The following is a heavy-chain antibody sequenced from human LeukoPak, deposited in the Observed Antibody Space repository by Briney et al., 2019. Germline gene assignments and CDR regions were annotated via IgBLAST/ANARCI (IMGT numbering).Heavy chain of an antibody. Sequence: KNGESLKISCKGSGYKFTNYWIVWVRQMPGKGLEWMGIIYPDDSNTRYSPSFQGQVTISVDKSFSTAYLQWNSLEASDTAMYYCALQPGYCSSASCSHFDFWGQGTLVTVSS. D-gene: IGHD2-2*01. CDR3: ALQPGYCSSASCSHFDF. V-gene: IGHV5-51*01. CDR2: IYPDDSNT. CDR1: GYKFTNYW. J-gene: IGHJ4*02.